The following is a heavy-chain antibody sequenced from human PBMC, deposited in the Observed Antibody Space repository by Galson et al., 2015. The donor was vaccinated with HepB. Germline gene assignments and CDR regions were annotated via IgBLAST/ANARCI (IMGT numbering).Heavy chain of an antibody. J-gene: IGHJ4*02. V-gene: IGHV3-30*18. CDR2: ISYDGSNK. CDR1: GFTFSSYG. D-gene: IGHD6-19*01. CDR3: ANSAIAVAPFDY. Sequence: SLRLSCAASGFTFSSYGMHWVRQAPGKGLEWVAVISYDGSNKYYADSVKGRFTISRDNSKNTLYLQMNSLRAEDTAVYYCANSAIAVAPFDYWGQGTLVTVSS.